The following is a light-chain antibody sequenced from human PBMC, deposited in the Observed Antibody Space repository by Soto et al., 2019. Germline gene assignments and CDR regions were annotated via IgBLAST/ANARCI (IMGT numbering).Light chain of an antibody. V-gene: IGKV3-15*01. CDR1: QSVSTN. J-gene: IGKJ4*01. Sequence: ETVMTQSPPTLSVSPGERATLSCRASQSVSTNLAWYQQKPGQGPRLLIFGASTRAIGIPARFSGSGSGTDFTLTISSLQSEDFAVYYCQHYDELPLTFGGGTKVDIK. CDR3: QHYDELPLT. CDR2: GAS.